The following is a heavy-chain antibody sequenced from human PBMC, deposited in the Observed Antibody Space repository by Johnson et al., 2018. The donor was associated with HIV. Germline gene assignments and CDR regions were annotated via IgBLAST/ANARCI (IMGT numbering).Heavy chain of an antibody. D-gene: IGHD5/OR15-5a*01. CDR1: RFTFDDYG. Sequence: EVQLVESGGGVVRPGGSLRLSCAASRFTFDDYGMSWVRQAPGKGLEWVSGINWNGGNTDYADSVKGRFTISRDNAKNSLYLQMNSLKIEDTAVYYCTTGSRIQCWFTDAFDIWGQGTMVTVSS. J-gene: IGHJ3*02. V-gene: IGHV3-20*04. CDR2: INWNGGNT. CDR3: TTGSRIQCWFTDAFDI.